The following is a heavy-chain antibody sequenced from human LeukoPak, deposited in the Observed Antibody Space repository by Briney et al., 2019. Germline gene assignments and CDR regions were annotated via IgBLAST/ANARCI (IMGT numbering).Heavy chain of an antibody. CDR3: ARDRYCSSTSCYRLNYYYGMDV. V-gene: IGHV1-2*02. CDR2: INPNSGDT. D-gene: IGHD2-2*01. CDR1: RYTFTGYY. J-gene: IGHJ6*02. Sequence: ASVKVSCKASRYTFTGYYIHWVRQAPGQGLEWMGWINPNSGDTNYAQKFQGRVTMTRDTSISTAYMELSRLRSDDTAVYYCARDRYCSSTSCYRLNYYYGMDVWGQGTTVTVSS.